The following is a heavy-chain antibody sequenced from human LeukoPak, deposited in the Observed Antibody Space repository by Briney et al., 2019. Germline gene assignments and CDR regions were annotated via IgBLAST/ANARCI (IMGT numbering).Heavy chain of an antibody. D-gene: IGHD1-26*01. CDR3: ARDRIVGALGWLDP. Sequence: ASVTVSFKPPVGTFIIYSITWVRQAPGQGLEWMGGVAPLLETTNYAPKFRGRMTITADESTSTAYMELTSLRSDDTAVYSCARDRIVGALGWLDPCGQGTLVTVSS. J-gene: IGHJ5*02. CDR2: VAPLLETT. CDR1: VGTFIIYS. V-gene: IGHV1-69*13.